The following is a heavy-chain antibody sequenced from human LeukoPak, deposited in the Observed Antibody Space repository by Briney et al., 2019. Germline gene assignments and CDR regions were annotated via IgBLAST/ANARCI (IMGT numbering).Heavy chain of an antibody. CDR1: GFTFNTYT. CDR2: ISSGTSYI. CDR3: ARGPTSSWETAFDI. D-gene: IGHD1-26*01. Sequence: PGGSLRLSCAASGFTFNTYTMNWVRQAPGKGLEWVSSISSGTSYIYYADSVKGRFTISRDNAKNSLYLQMNSLRAEDTAVYYCARGPTSSWETAFDIWGQGTMVTVSS. V-gene: IGHV3-21*01. J-gene: IGHJ3*02.